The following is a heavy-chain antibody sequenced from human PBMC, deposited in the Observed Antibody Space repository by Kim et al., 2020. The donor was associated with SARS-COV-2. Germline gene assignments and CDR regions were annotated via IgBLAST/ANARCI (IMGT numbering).Heavy chain of an antibody. CDR2: ISGSGGST. D-gene: IGHD3-10*01. J-gene: IGHJ4*02. Sequence: GGSLRLSCAASGFTFSSYAMSWVRQAPGKGLEWVSAISGSGGSTYYADSVKGRFTISRDNSKNTLYLQINSLRAEDTAVYYCAKPFMVRGAATPDYWGQGTLVTVSS. CDR3: AKPFMVRGAATPDY. CDR1: GFTFSSYA. V-gene: IGHV3-23*01.